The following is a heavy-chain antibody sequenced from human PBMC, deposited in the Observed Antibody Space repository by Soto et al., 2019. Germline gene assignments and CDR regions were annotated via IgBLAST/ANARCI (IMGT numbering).Heavy chain of an antibody. J-gene: IGHJ4*02. CDR3: ARDLCDSDFDVHY. Sequence: QVQLVQSGAEVKKPGASVKVSCKSSGYTFTNSGFSWVRQAPGQGLEWVGWIRVNNGDTHYAQKLQGRVTMTTDTSTSTAFMELRSRRSDDTAVYYCARDLCDSDFDVHYWGQGILITVSS. D-gene: IGHD4-4*01. V-gene: IGHV1-18*01. CDR1: GYTFTNSG. CDR2: IRVNNGDT.